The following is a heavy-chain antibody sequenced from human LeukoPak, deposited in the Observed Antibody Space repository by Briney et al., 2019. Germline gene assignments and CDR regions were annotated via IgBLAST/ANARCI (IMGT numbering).Heavy chain of an antibody. J-gene: IGHJ4*02. Sequence: GGSLRLPCAASGFTFDDYAMHWVRQAPGKGLEWVSLISGDGGSTYYADSVKGRFTISRDNSKNSLYLQMNSLRTEDTALYYCAKVGSVYSSGWYRSYFDYWGQGTLVTVSS. CDR2: ISGDGGST. CDR3: AKVGSVYSSGWYRSYFDY. D-gene: IGHD6-19*01. V-gene: IGHV3-43*02. CDR1: GFTFDDYA.